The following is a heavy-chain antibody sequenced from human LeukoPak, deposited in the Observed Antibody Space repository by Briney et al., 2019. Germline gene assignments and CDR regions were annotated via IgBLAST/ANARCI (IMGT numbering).Heavy chain of an antibody. Sequence: ASVKVSCKASGYTFTSYGISWVRQAPGQGLEWMGWISAYNGNTNYAQKFQGRVTMTRNTSISTAYMELSSLRSEDTAVYYCARDGGGSTTVTFDYWGQGTLVTVSS. CDR2: ISAYNGNT. CDR3: ARDGGGSTTVTFDY. D-gene: IGHD4-17*01. J-gene: IGHJ4*02. CDR1: GYTFTSYG. V-gene: IGHV1-18*01.